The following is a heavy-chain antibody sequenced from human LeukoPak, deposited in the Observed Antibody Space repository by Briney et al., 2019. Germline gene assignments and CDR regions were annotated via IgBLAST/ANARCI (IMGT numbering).Heavy chain of an antibody. CDR1: GYTFTSYY. V-gene: IGHV1-46*01. J-gene: IGHJ6*02. CDR2: INPSGGST. Sequence: APVKVSCKASGYTFTSYYMHWVRQAPGQGLEWMGIINPSGGSTSYAQKFQGRVTMTRDTSTSTVYMELSSLRSEDTAVYYCAREAWPHYYYYYGMDVWGQGTTVTVSS. CDR3: AREAWPHYYYYYGMDV.